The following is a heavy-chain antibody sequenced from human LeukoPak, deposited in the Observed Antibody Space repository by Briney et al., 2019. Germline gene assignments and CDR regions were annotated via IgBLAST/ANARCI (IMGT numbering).Heavy chain of an antibody. CDR3: ASSYLRYSLDAFDI. CDR2: IYYSGST. Sequence: PSETLSLTCTVSGGSISSYYWSWLRQPPGKGLEWIGYIYYSGSTNYNPSLKNRVTISVDTSKNQFSLKLSSVTAADTAVYYCASSYLRYSLDAFDIWGQGTMVTVSS. V-gene: IGHV4-59*01. J-gene: IGHJ3*02. CDR1: GGSISSYY. D-gene: IGHD2-21*01.